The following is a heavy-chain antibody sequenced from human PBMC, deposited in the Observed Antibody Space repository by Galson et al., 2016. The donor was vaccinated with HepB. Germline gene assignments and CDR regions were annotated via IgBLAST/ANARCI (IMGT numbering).Heavy chain of an antibody. CDR1: GGSFIGSY. D-gene: IGHD3-10*01. CDR3: ARLFASGRKYDAFDI. J-gene: IGHJ3*02. Sequence: ETLSLTCAVYGGSFIGSYWSWIRQPPGKGLEWIGTLSYSGSAYYNPSLKSHFTISMGASRNQFSLQLTSVTAADTAVYYCARLFASGRKYDAFDIWGQGTVVTVSS. V-gene: IGHV4-34*01. CDR2: LSYSGSA.